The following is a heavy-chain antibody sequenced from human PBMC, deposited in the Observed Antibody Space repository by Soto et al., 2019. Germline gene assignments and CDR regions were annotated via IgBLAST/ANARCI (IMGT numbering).Heavy chain of an antibody. CDR2: ISGSGGST. CDR3: AKDRSPVFGVLIMPYYYYYMGV. D-gene: IGHD3-3*01. J-gene: IGHJ6*03. CDR1: GFTFSSYA. Sequence: EVQLLESGGGLVQPGGSLRLSCAASGFTFSSYAMSWVRQAPGKGLEWVSAISGSGGSTYYADSVKGRFTISRDNSKNTLYLQMNSLRAEDTAVYYCAKDRSPVFGVLIMPYYYYYMGVWGKGTTVTVSS. V-gene: IGHV3-23*01.